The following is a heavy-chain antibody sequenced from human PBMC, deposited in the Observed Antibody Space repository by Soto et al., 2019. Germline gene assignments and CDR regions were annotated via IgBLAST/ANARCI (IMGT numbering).Heavy chain of an antibody. CDR1: GFTFSGFG. D-gene: IGHD4-17*01. V-gene: IGHV3-33*01. Sequence: QVQLVESGGGVVKPGTSLRLSCEASGFTFSGFGMHWVRQAPGKGLEGVAVIWYDGGKKYYADCVKGRFTISRDNSKNXXYLQMNSRRAEDTAVYYCARGRGGSYGGNSAHFDIWGQGTLVTVSS. J-gene: IGHJ3*02. CDR3: ARGRGGSYGGNSAHFDI. CDR2: IWYDGGKK.